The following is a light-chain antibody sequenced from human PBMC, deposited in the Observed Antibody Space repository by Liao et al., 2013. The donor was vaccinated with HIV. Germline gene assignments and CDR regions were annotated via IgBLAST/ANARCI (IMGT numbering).Light chain of an antibody. CDR1: TLGDKY. CDR3: QAWDRSATVV. V-gene: IGLV3-1*01. Sequence: SYELTQPPSVSVSPGLTARITCSGHTLGDKYVSWYQQRPGQSPVVVIYENTKRPSGIPERFSGSDSGNTATLTISGTQAMDEADYFCQAWDRSATVVFGGGTKVTVL. J-gene: IGLJ2*01. CDR2: ENT.